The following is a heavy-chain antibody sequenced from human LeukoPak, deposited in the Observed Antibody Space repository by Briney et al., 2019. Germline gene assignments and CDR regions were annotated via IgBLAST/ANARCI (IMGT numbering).Heavy chain of an antibody. V-gene: IGHV3-21*01. J-gene: IGHJ4*02. Sequence: GGSLRLSCAASGFTFSSYSMNWVRQAPGKGLEWVSSISSSSSYIYYADSVKGRFTISRDNAKNSLYLQMNSLRAEDTAVYYCARDARRYNWNDRGNFDYWGQGTLVTVSS. CDR2: ISSSSSYI. D-gene: IGHD1-1*01. CDR3: ARDARRYNWNDRGNFDY. CDR1: GFTFSSYS.